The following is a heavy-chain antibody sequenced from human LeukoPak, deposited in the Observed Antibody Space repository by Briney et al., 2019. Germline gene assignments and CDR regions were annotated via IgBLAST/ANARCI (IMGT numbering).Heavy chain of an antibody. CDR2: ISGSGGGT. CDR1: GISLSNYV. V-gene: IGHV3-23*01. J-gene: IGHJ4*02. CDR3: AKRGVVIRVILVGFHKEAYYFDS. D-gene: IGHD3-22*01. Sequence: GGSLRLSCAVSGISLSNYVMSWVRQAPGKGLEWVAGISGSGGGTNYADSVKGRFTISRDNPKNTLFLQMNRLRAEDTAVYFCAKRGVVIRVILVGFHKEAYYFDSWGQGALVTVSS.